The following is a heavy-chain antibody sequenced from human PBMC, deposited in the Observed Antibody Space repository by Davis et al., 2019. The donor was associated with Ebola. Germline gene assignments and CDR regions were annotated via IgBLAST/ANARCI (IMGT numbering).Heavy chain of an antibody. Sequence: PGGSLRLSCAASGFTFSTYWMNWVRQAPGKGLEWISYISSSGGTTYYADFVQGRFTISRDHAKKSLYLQMNSLRDEDTAVYYCVRASSGSYYSVFDNWGQGSLVTVTS. D-gene: IGHD1-26*01. CDR2: ISSSGGTT. V-gene: IGHV3-48*02. CDR3: VRASSGSYYSVFDN. J-gene: IGHJ4*02. CDR1: GFTFSTYW.